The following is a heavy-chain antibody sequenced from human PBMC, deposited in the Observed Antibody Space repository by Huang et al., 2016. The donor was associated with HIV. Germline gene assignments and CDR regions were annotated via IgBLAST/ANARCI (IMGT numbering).Heavy chain of an antibody. Sequence: QVQLQESGPGLVKPSQTLSPTCTVSGGSISSGGYYWSWIRQPPGKGLEGIGYIYYSGSTYCNPSRKSRVTIAVDTSKNQFALKLSSVAAADTAVYYCAIAMAAPANAFDIWGQGTMVTVSS. V-gene: IGHV4-30-4*08. D-gene: IGHD2-8*01. CDR1: GGSISSGGYY. CDR3: AIAMAAPANAFDI. CDR2: IYYSGST. J-gene: IGHJ3*02.